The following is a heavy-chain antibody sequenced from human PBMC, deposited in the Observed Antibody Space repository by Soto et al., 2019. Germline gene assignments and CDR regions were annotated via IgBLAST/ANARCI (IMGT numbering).Heavy chain of an antibody. J-gene: IGHJ4*02. CDR3: ARAFAIGWYTYFFDY. Sequence: SETLSLTCIVSGGSMSSYYWGWFRQPPGKGLEWIGYIYYTGTTTYHPSLKSRVTISIDTSRNQFSLKLSSVTAAYTAVYYCARAFAIGWYTYFFDYWGQGPLVTVSS. CDR2: IYYTGTT. V-gene: IGHV4-59*08. CDR1: GGSMSSYY. D-gene: IGHD6-19*01.